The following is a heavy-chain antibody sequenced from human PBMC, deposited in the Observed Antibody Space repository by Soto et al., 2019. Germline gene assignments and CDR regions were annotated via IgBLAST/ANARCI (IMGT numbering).Heavy chain of an antibody. CDR3: ARGYIVYAAEGIWFDP. D-gene: IGHD2-8*01. V-gene: IGHV4-31*03. CDR1: GGSISSGGYY. CDR2: IYYSGST. J-gene: IGHJ5*02. Sequence: PSETLSLTCTVSGGSISSGGYYWSWIRQHPGKGLEWIGYIYYSGSTYYNPSLKSRVTISVDTSKNQFSLKLSSVTAADTAVYYCARGYIVYAAEGIWFDPWGEGTLVTV.